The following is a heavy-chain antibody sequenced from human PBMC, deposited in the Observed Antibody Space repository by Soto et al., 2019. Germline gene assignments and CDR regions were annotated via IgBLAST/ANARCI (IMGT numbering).Heavy chain of an antibody. CDR1: AGSISSSSYY. J-gene: IGHJ2*01. D-gene: IGHD5-12*01. Sequence: SETLSLTCTVSAGSISSSSYYWGWIRQPPGKGLEWIGTIYYSGSTYYNPSLKSRVTISVDTSKNQFSLKLNSVTAADTAVYYCARPRAYSGYDAPSGYFDLWGRGTLVTVS. CDR2: IYYSGST. V-gene: IGHV4-39*01. CDR3: ARPRAYSGYDAPSGYFDL.